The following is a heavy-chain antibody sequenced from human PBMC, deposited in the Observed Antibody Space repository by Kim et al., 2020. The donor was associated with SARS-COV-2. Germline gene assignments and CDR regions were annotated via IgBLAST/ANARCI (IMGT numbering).Heavy chain of an antibody. D-gene: IGHD3-3*01. Sequence: GGSLRLSCAASGFTFSSYSMNWVRQAPGKGLEWVSYISSSSSTIYYADSVKGRFTISRDNAKNSLYLQMNSLRAEDTAVYYCARGTLYYDFWSGYSRYYFDYWGQGTLVTVPS. CDR2: ISSSSSTI. CDR3: ARGTLYYDFWSGYSRYYFDY. V-gene: IGHV3-48*01. CDR1: GFTFSSYS. J-gene: IGHJ4*02.